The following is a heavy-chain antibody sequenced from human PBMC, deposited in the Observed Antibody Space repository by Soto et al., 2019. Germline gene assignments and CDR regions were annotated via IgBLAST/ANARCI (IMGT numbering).Heavy chain of an antibody. D-gene: IGHD3-22*01. Sequence: SETLSLTCTVSGGSISSGGYYWSWIRQHPGKGLEWIGYIYYSGSTYYNPSLKSRVTISVDTSKNQFSLKLSFVTAADTAVYYCARHYDSSGYNFDYWGQGTLVTVSS. CDR1: GGSISSGGYY. V-gene: IGHV4-31*03. CDR2: IYYSGST. CDR3: ARHYDSSGYNFDY. J-gene: IGHJ4*02.